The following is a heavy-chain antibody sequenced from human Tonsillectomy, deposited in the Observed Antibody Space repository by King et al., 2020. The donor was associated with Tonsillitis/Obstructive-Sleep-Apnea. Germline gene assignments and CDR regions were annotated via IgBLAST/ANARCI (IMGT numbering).Heavy chain of an antibody. J-gene: IGHJ4*02. CDR1: GGTFSSYA. D-gene: IGHD1-14*01. V-gene: IGHV1-69*12. Sequence: QLVQSGAEVKKPGSSVKVSCQASGGTFSSYAISWVRQAPGQGLEWMGGIIPIFGTANYAQKFQGRVTITADESTSTAYMELSSLRSEDTAVYYCARVTGFPAPYYFDYWGQGTLVTVSS. CDR3: ARVTGFPAPYYFDY. CDR2: IIPIFGTA.